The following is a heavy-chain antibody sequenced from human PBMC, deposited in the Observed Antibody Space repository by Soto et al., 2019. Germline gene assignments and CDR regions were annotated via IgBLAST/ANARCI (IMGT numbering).Heavy chain of an antibody. Sequence: SETLSLTCTVSGGSISSGGYYWSWIRQHPGKGLEWIGYIYYSGSTYYNPSLKSRVTISVDTSKNQFSLKLSSVTAADTAVYYCARQIMITFVGPQGRFDPWGQGTLVTVSS. CDR1: GGSISSGGYY. D-gene: IGHD3-16*01. CDR3: ARQIMITFVGPQGRFDP. J-gene: IGHJ5*02. V-gene: IGHV4-31*03. CDR2: IYYSGST.